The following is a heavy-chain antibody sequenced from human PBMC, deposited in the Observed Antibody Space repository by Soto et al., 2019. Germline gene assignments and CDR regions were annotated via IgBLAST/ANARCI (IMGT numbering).Heavy chain of an antibody. V-gene: IGHV3-30*03. CDR3: AREIYRGAPDGGLLD. J-gene: IGHJ4*02. D-gene: IGHD1-26*01. Sequence: GGSLRLSCAASGFTFSSYGMHWVRQAPGKGLEWVAVISYDGSNKYYADSVKGRFTISRDNSKNTLYLQMNSLRAEDTAVYYCAREIYRGAPDGGLLDWGQGTLVTVSS. CDR2: ISYDGSNK. CDR1: GFTFSSYG.